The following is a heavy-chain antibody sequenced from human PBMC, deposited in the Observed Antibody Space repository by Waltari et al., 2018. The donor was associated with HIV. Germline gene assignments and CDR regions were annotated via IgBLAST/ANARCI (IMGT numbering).Heavy chain of an antibody. V-gene: IGHV3-7*01. D-gene: IGHD5-18*01. Sequence: EVQLVESGGGLVQPGGSLRLSCEASGFPFCAYWTSWVRQAPGKGLEWVANIKQDGSEQYYVDSVKGRFTISRDNAKNSLYLQMNSLRADDTAVYYCARPQGGYSYGFNYWGQGTLVTVSS. CDR1: GFPFCAYW. J-gene: IGHJ4*02. CDR2: IKQDGSEQ. CDR3: ARPQGGYSYGFNY.